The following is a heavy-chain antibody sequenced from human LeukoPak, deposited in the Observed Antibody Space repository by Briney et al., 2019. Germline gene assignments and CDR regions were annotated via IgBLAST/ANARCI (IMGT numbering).Heavy chain of an antibody. CDR2: VSGSGGST. D-gene: IGHD6-19*01. Sequence: GGSLRLSCAASGFTFSSYGMSWVRQAPGKGLEWVSAVSGSGGSTYYADSVKGRFTISRDNSKNTLYLQINSLRAEDTALYYCAKDHLPGIVVADRDYWGQGTLVTVSS. J-gene: IGHJ4*02. V-gene: IGHV3-23*01. CDR3: AKDHLPGIVVADRDY. CDR1: GFTFSSYG.